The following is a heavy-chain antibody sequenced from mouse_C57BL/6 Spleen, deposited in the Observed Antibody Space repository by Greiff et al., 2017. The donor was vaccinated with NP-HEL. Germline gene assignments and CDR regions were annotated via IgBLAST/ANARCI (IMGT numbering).Heavy chain of an antibody. CDR1: GYAFSSSW. Sequence: QVQLQQSGPELVKPGASVKISCKASGYAFSSSWMTWVQQRPGKGLEWIGRIYAGDGDTNYNGKFKGKATLTENNSSSTAYIQLSELTAEDSAVYFCAREEGVAYWGQGTLVTVSA. J-gene: IGHJ3*01. V-gene: IGHV1-82*01. CDR3: AREEGVAY. CDR2: IYAGDGDT.